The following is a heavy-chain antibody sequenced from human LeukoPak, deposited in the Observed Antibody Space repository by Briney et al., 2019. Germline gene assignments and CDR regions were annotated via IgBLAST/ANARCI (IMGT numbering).Heavy chain of an antibody. V-gene: IGHV4-4*07. Sequence: SETLSLTCTVSGGSISSYYWSWIRQPAGKGLEWIGRIYTNGNTNYNPSLKSRVTISVDTSKNQFSLKLSSVTAADTAVYYCARDPYDFWSGYYFDPWGQGTLVTVSS. CDR2: IYTNGNT. CDR1: GGSISSYY. J-gene: IGHJ5*02. CDR3: ARDPYDFWSGYYFDP. D-gene: IGHD3-3*01.